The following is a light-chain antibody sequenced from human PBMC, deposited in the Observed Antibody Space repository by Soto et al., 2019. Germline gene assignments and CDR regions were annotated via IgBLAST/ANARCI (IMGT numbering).Light chain of an antibody. CDR2: GAS. V-gene: IGKV3-20*01. J-gene: IGKJ4*01. CDR3: HQYGSSPLT. Sequence: EIVLTQSPGTLSLSPGERATLSCRASQSVSRSYLAWYQQKPGQAPSLLIYGASSRATGIPDRFSGSGSVTDFTLTISRLEPEDFAVYYCHQYGSSPLTFGGGTKVEIK. CDR1: QSVSRSY.